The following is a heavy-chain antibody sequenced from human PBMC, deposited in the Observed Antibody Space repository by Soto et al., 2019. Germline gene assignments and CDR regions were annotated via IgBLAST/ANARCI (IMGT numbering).Heavy chain of an antibody. CDR2: INHSGST. Sequence: SETLSLTCAVYGGSFSGYYWSWIRQPPGKGLEWIGEINHSGSTNYNPSIKSRVTISVDTSKNQFSLKLSSVTAADTAVYYCARYYYDSSGYLWGQGTLVTVSS. V-gene: IGHV4-34*01. CDR3: ARYYYDSSGYL. J-gene: IGHJ5*02. D-gene: IGHD3-22*01. CDR1: GGSFSGYY.